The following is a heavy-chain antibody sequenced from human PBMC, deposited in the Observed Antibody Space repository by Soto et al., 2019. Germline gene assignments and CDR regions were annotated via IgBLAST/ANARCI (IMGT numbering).Heavy chain of an antibody. V-gene: IGHV4-59*01. J-gene: IGHJ5*02. D-gene: IGHD6-13*01. CDR1: GGSISSYY. Sequence: SETLSLTCTVSGGSISSYYWSWIRQPPGKGLEWIGYIYYSGSTNYNPSLKSRVTISVDTSKNQFSLKLSSVTAADTAVYYCARMYSSSWDNWFDPWGQGTLVTVSS. CDR2: IYYSGST. CDR3: ARMYSSSWDNWFDP.